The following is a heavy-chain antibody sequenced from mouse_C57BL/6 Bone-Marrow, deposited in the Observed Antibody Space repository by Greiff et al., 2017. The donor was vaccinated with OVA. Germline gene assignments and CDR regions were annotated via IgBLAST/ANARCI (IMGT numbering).Heavy chain of an antibody. D-gene: IGHD2-4*01. CDR2: IDPSDSYT. CDR3: ARKDYDYDEGYYFDY. CDR1: GYTFTSYW. V-gene: IGHV1-50*01. J-gene: IGHJ2*01. Sequence: VQLQQPGAELVKPGASVKLSCKASGYTFTSYWMQWVKQRPGQGLEWIGEIDPSDSYTNYNQKFKGQATLTVDTSSSTAYMPLSSLTSEYSAVYYCARKDYDYDEGYYFDYWGKGTTLTVSS.